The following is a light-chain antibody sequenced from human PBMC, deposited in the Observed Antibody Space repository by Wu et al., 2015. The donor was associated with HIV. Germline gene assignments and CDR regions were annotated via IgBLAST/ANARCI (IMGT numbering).Light chain of an antibody. V-gene: IGKV3-20*01. CDR1: QSVSSSY. CDR3: HHYDTWRVT. CDR2: GAS. J-gene: IGKJ1*01. Sequence: EIVLTQSPGTLSLSPGERATLSCRASQSVSSSYLAWYQQKPGQAPRLLIYGASSRATGIPDRFSGSGSGTEFTLTIAGLLSGGILRFYYCHHYDTWRVTFGRRDQGG.